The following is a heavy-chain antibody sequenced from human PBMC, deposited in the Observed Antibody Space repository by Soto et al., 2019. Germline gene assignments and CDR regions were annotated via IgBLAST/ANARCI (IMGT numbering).Heavy chain of an antibody. J-gene: IGHJ4*02. CDR2: IYYSGST. V-gene: IGHV4-31*03. Sequence: PSETLSLTCTVSGGSISSGGYYWSWIRQHPGKGLEWIGYIYYSGSTYYNPSLKSRVTISVDTSKNQFSLKLSSVTAADTAVYYCARAVVAATSAYDYWGQGTLVTVSS. D-gene: IGHD2-15*01. CDR1: GGSISSGGYY. CDR3: ARAVVAATSAYDY.